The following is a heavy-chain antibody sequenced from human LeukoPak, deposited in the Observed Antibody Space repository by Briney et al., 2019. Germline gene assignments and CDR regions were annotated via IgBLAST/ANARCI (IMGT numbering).Heavy chain of an antibody. V-gene: IGHV4-59*01. CDR2: IYYSGST. D-gene: IGHD2-2*01. CDR3: QVSSTSRSSYYYYYYMDV. Sequence: SETLSLTCTVSGGSISSYYWSWIRQPPGKGLEWIGYIYYSGSTNYNPSLKSRVTISVDTSKNQFSLKLSSVTAADTAVYYCQVSSTSRSSYYYYYYMDVWGKGTTVTVSS. J-gene: IGHJ6*03. CDR1: GGSISSYY.